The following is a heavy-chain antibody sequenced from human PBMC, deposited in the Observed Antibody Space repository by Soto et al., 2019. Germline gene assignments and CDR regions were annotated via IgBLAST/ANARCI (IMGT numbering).Heavy chain of an antibody. CDR2: IGTAGDP. Sequence: GGSLRLFCAASGFTFSSYDMHWVRQATGKGLEWVSAIGTAGDPYYPGSVKGRFTISRENAKNSLYLQMNSQRAGDTAVYYCAGGRSSWYESHDACDSCGQGTMVTVAS. V-gene: IGHV3-13*05. J-gene: IGHJ3*02. CDR1: GFTFSSYD. D-gene: IGHD6-13*01. CDR3: AGGRSSWYESHDACDS.